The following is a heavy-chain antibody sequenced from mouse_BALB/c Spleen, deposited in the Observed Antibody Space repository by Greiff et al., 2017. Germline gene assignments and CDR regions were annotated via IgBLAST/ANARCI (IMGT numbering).Heavy chain of an antibody. CDR2: IRNKANGYTT. CDR3: ARVSTTRNFDY. Sequence: EVQRVESGGGLVQPGGSLRLSCATSGFTFTDYYMSWVRQPPGKALEWLGFIRNKANGYTTEYSASVKGRFTISRDNSQSILYLQMNTLRAEDSATYYCARVSTTRNFDYWGQGTTLTVSS. V-gene: IGHV7-3*02. D-gene: IGHD2-12*01. CDR1: GFTFTDYY. J-gene: IGHJ2*01.